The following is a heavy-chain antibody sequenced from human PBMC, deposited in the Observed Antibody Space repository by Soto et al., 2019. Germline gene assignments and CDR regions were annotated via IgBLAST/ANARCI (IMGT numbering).Heavy chain of an antibody. CDR3: ARSGVGIAAWQPARPYYYYGMDV. V-gene: IGHV3-48*02. CDR1: GFTFSSYS. J-gene: IGHJ6*02. D-gene: IGHD6-25*01. Sequence: EVQLVESGGGLVQPGGSLRLSCAASGFTFSSYSMNWVRQAPGKGLEWVSYISSSSSTIYYADSVKGRFTISRDNAKNSLYLQMNSLRDEDTAVYYCARSGVGIAAWQPARPYYYYGMDVWGQWTTVTVSS. CDR2: ISSSSSTI.